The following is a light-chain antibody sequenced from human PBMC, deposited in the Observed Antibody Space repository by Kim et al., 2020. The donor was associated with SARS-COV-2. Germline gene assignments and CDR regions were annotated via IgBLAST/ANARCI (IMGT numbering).Light chain of an antibody. Sequence: ELTQPPSASGTPGQRVTISCSGSSSNIGSNYVYWYQQRPGTAPKLLIYRNNQRPSGVPDRFSGSKSGTSASLAISGLRSEDEADYYCAAGDDSLSGRVFGGGTKVTVL. CDR1: SSNIGSNY. V-gene: IGLV1-47*01. J-gene: IGLJ3*02. CDR3: AAGDDSLSGRV. CDR2: RNN.